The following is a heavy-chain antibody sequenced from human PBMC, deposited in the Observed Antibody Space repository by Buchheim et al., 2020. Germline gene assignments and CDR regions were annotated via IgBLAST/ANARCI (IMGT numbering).Heavy chain of an antibody. Sequence: QVQLVQSGAEVKKPGASVKVSCKASGYTFTSYYMHWVRQAPGQGLEWMGIINPSGGSTSYAQKFQGRVTMTRDTSTSPVYMELSSLRSEDTAVYYCARVRIGVVVVPAAISQHYGMDVWGQGTT. V-gene: IGHV1-46*03. CDR1: GYTFTSYY. D-gene: IGHD2-2*02. J-gene: IGHJ6*02. CDR2: INPSGGST. CDR3: ARVRIGVVVVPAAISQHYGMDV.